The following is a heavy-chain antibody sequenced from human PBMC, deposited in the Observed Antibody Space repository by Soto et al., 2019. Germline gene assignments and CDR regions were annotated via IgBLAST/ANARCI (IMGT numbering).Heavy chain of an antibody. CDR1: GFTFSSYA. J-gene: IGHJ4*02. Sequence: QVQLVESGGGVVQPGRSLRLSCAASGFTFSSYAMHWVRQAPGKGLEWVAVISYDGSNKYYADSVKGRFTISRDNSKNTQYLQMNSLRAEDTAVYHCARVGYYGSGSYYFDYWGQGTLVTVSS. V-gene: IGHV3-30-3*01. CDR3: ARVGYYGSGSYYFDY. CDR2: ISYDGSNK. D-gene: IGHD3-10*01.